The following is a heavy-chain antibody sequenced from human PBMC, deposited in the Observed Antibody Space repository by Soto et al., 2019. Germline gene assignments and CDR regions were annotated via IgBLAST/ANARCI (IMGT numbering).Heavy chain of an antibody. D-gene: IGHD3-16*01. CDR3: AREVGGGRQYYFDY. CDR1: GYTFTGYY. J-gene: IGHJ4*02. V-gene: IGHV1-2*02. CDR2: FGPNSGGA. Sequence: SVKLSCKASGYTFTGYYLHWVRQAPGQGLEWMGWFGPNSGGANYAQKFQGRVTMTADTSISTAFMELSSLRSDDTAVYYCAREVGGGRQYYFDYWGQGTLVTVSS.